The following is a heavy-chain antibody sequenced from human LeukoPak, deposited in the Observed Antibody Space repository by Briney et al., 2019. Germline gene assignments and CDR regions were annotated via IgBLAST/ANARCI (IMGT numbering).Heavy chain of an antibody. J-gene: IGHJ6*03. Sequence: SETLSLTCTVSGGSMSDYYWSWIRQPAGKGLEWIGRIYTDGRTNYISFLKSRVTISLDTSKNQFSLRLSSVTAADTAVYYCARGGNHHPVHDYYHQYMDVWGKGTKVIVSS. CDR2: IYTDGRT. V-gene: IGHV4-4*07. D-gene: IGHD3-16*01. CDR3: ARGGNHHPVHDYYHQYMDV. CDR1: GGSMSDYY.